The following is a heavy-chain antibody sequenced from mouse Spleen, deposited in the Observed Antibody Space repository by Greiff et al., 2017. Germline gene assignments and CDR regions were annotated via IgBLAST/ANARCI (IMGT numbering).Heavy chain of an antibody. Sequence: EVQVVESGGGLVKLGGSLKLSCAASGFTFSSYAMSWVRQTPEKRLEWVATISSGGGNTYYPDSVKGRFTISRDNAKNTLYLQMSSLKSEDTAMYYCARPYYGYDVLYWYFDVWGAGTTVTVSS. CDR3: ARPYYGYDVLYWYFDV. CDR2: ISSGGGNT. V-gene: IGHV5-9-3*01. D-gene: IGHD2-9*01. J-gene: IGHJ1*01. CDR1: GFTFSSYA.